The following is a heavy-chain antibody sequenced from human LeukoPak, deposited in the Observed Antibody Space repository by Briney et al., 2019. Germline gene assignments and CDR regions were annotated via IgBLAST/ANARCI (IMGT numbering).Heavy chain of an antibody. D-gene: IGHD3-22*01. CDR1: GGTFSSYA. V-gene: IGHV1-69*13. Sequence: VKVSCKASGGTFSSYAISWVRQAPGQGLEWMGGIIPIFGTANYAQKFQGRVTITADESTSTAYMELSSLRSEDTAVYYCARYDSSGYSTLGFDPWGQGTLVTVSS. CDR3: ARYDSSGYSTLGFDP. CDR2: IIPIFGTA. J-gene: IGHJ5*02.